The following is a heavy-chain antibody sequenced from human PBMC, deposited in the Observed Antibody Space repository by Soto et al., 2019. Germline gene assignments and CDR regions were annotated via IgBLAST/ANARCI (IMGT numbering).Heavy chain of an antibody. Sequence: SCAASGFTFSSYWMHWVRQAPGKGLVWVSRINSDGSSTTYADSVKGRFTISRDNAKNTLYLQMNSLRVDDTAVYYCAPSRTWFDPWGQGTLVIVSS. V-gene: IGHV3-74*01. CDR3: APSRTWFDP. J-gene: IGHJ5*02. CDR2: INSDGSST. CDR1: GFTFSSYW.